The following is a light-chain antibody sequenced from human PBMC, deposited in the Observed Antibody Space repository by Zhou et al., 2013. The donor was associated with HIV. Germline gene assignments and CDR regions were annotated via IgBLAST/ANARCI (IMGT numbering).Light chain of an antibody. V-gene: IGKV3-20*01. CDR2: DAS. CDR3: QQYGNSPWT. CDR1: QSFSSIH. Sequence: EIVLTQSPGTLSLSPGERATLSCRASQSFSSIHLAWYRQKPGQAPRLLIYDASSRATGIPDRLSGSGSGTDFTLTISRLEPEDFAVYYCQQYGNSPWTFGQGTKVE. J-gene: IGKJ1*01.